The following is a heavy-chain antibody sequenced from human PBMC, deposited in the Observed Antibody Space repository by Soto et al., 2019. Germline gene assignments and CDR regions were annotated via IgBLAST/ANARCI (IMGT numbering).Heavy chain of an antibody. V-gene: IGHV3-30*18. J-gene: IGHJ6*02. Sequence: GGSLRLSCAASGFTFSSYGMHWVRQAPGKGLEWVAVISYDGSNKYYADSVKGRFTISRDNSKNTLYLQMNSLRAEDTAVYYCAKDIVDAGYCSGGSCYSRINQPKSYYYYGMDVWGQGTTVTVSS. CDR3: AKDIVDAGYCSGGSCYSRINQPKSYYYYGMDV. D-gene: IGHD2-15*01. CDR1: GFTFSSYG. CDR2: ISYDGSNK.